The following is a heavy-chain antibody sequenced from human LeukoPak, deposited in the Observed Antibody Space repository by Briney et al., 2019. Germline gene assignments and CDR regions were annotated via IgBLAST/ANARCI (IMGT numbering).Heavy chain of an antibody. D-gene: IGHD3-22*01. CDR2: INAGNGNT. CDR3: ARDRERITMIVVVSGAFDI. CDR1: GYTFTSYA. J-gene: IGHJ3*02. V-gene: IGHV1-3*01. Sequence: ASVKVSCKASGYTFTSYAVHWVRQAPGQRLEWMGWINAGNGNTKYSQKFQGRVTITRDTSASTAYMELSSLRSEDTAVYYCARDRERITMIVVVSGAFDIWGQGTMVTVSS.